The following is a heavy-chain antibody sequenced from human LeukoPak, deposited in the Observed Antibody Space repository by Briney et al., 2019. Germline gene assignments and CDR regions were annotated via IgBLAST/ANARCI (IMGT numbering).Heavy chain of an antibody. CDR3: ARPYDSSGYYYAY. D-gene: IGHD3-22*01. J-gene: IGHJ4*02. V-gene: IGHV4-39*01. CDR1: GGSISSSSDS. Sequence: SETLSLTCTVSGGSISSSSDSWGWIRQPPGKGLEWIGTIYYRGSTYYNPSLKSRVTISVDTSKNQLSPKLSSVTAADTAVYYCARPYDSSGYYYAYWGQGTLVTVSS. CDR2: IYYRGST.